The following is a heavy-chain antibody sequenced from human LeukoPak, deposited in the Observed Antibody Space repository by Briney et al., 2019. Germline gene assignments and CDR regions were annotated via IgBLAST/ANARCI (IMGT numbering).Heavy chain of an antibody. CDR2: IIPIFGTA. CDR1: GGTFSSYA. CDR3: ARPLGGAHDAFDS. V-gene: IGHV1-69*05. Sequence: SVKVSCKASGGTFSSYAISWVRQAPGQGLEWMGGIIPIFGTANYAQKFQGRVTVTRDTSTTTVHMELSSLRSEDTAVYYCARPLGGAHDAFDSWGQGTMVTVSS. D-gene: IGHD1-26*01. J-gene: IGHJ3*02.